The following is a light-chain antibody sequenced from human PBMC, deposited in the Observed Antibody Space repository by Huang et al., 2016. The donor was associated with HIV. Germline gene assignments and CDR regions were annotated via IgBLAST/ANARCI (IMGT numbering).Light chain of an antibody. CDR3: QQYDNWPLT. Sequence: ERVMTQSPATVSLSPGERATLSCRASLSVSTTLGWYQQRPGQAPRLLNYGAATRATGIPARFSGGGSWAEFTLTISSLQSEDFAVYYCQQYDNWPLTFGGGTKVQIK. CDR1: LSVSTT. J-gene: IGKJ4*01. CDR2: GAA. V-gene: IGKV3-15*01.